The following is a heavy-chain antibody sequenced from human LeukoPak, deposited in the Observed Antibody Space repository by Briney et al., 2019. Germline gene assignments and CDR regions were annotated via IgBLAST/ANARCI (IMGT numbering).Heavy chain of an antibody. V-gene: IGHV3-7*01. J-gene: IGHJ4*02. CDR1: GFPFSDSW. CDR2: IKQDGSEK. CDR3: SRRLDY. Sequence: PGGSLRLSCAASGFPFSDSWMDWVRQAPGQGMEWVANIKQDGSEKHYADSVKGRFTISRDNAKNSLFLQMNGLRSEDTAVYYCSRRLDYWGQGALVTVSS.